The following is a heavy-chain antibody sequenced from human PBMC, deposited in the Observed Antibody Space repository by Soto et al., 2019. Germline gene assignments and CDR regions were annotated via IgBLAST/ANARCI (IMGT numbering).Heavy chain of an antibody. CDR1: GFTFSSYA. CDR3: ARDLTGITGTAYFDY. J-gene: IGHJ4*02. V-gene: IGHV3-30-3*01. Sequence: GGSLRLSCAASGFTFSSYAMHWVRQAPGKGLEWVAVISYDGSNKYYADSVKGRFTISRDNSKNTLYLQMNSLRAEDTAVYYCARDLTGITGTAYFDYWGQGTLVTVSS. D-gene: IGHD1-7*01. CDR2: ISYDGSNK.